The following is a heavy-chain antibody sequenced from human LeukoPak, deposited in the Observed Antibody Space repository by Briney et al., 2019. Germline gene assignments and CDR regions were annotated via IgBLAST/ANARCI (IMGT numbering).Heavy chain of an antibody. V-gene: IGHV3-66*02. Sequence: GGSLRLSCTVSGFTVSINSMSWVRQAPGKGLEWVSFIYSGGNTHYSDSVKGRFTISRDNSKNTLYLQMNSLRAEDTAVYYCARVRKSSGYTFDYWGQGTLVTVSS. CDR1: GFTVSINS. J-gene: IGHJ4*02. CDR3: ARVRKSSGYTFDY. CDR2: IYSGGNT. D-gene: IGHD3-22*01.